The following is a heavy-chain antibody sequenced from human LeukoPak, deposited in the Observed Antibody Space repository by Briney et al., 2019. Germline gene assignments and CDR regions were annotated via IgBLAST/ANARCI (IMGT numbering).Heavy chain of an antibody. CDR1: GFTFSSYA. CDR3: AKDARDDFWSGYPRWFDP. Sequence: GGSLRLSCAASGFTFSSYAMSWVRQAPGKGLEWVSAISGSGGSTYYADSVKGRFTISRDNSKNTLYLQMNSLRAEDTAVYYCAKDARDDFWSGYPRWFDPWGQGTLVTVSS. J-gene: IGHJ5*02. CDR2: ISGSGGST. D-gene: IGHD3-3*01. V-gene: IGHV3-23*01.